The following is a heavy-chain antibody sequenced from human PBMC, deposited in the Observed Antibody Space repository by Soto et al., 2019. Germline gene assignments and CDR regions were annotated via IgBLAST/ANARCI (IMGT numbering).Heavy chain of an antibody. V-gene: IGHV1-46*01. D-gene: IGHD3-22*01. Sequence: ASVKVSCKASGYSFTTYYMHWVRQAPGQGLEWMGTINPSGGSTSYAQKFQGRVTVTADESTRTGYMELSSLTSEDTAMYYCARGSHYLSTGYYFDNWGQGTLVTVSS. CDR1: GYSFTTYY. CDR2: INPSGGST. J-gene: IGHJ5*02. CDR3: ARGSHYLSTGYYFDN.